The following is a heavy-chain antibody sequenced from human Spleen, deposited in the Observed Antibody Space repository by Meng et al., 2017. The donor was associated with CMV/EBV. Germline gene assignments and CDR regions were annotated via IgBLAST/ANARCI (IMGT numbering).Heavy chain of an antibody. D-gene: IGHD3-3*01. J-gene: IGHJ6*02. Sequence: ASVKVSCKASAYTFTDYYLHWVRQAPGQGLEWMGWINPHSGGTSFAQKFQGRVTMTRDTSISTAYMELSRLRSDDTAVYYCARDISGYDFWSGPTSGMDVWGQGTTVTVSS. CDR2: INPHSGGT. CDR1: AYTFTDYY. V-gene: IGHV1-2*02. CDR3: ARDISGYDFWSGPTSGMDV.